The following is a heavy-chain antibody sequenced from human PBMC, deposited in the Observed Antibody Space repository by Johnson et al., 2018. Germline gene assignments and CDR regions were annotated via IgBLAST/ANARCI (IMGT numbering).Heavy chain of an antibody. D-gene: IGHD6-6*01. J-gene: IGHJ4*02. CDR2: IRFDGSDK. CDR3: SKFPTDSSYFNY. CDR1: GFTFSSYG. Sequence: QVQLVQSGGGVVQPGRSLRLSCAASGFTFSSYGMHWVRQGPGKGLEWVAFIRFDGSDKSYADSVKGRFTISRDNSKNTLYLQMNSLRTEDTAIYYCSKFPTDSSYFNYWGQGTLVTISS. V-gene: IGHV3-30*18.